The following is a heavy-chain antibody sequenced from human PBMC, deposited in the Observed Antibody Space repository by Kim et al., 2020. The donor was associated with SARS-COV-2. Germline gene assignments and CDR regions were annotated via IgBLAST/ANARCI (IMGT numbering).Heavy chain of an antibody. CDR1: GGSISSYY. CDR3: ARDEGAGTVY. CDR2: IYYSGST. D-gene: IGHD6-19*01. V-gene: IGHV4-59*13. Sequence: SETLSLTCTVSGGSISSYYWSWIRQPPGKGLEWIGYIYYSGSTNYNPSLKSRVTISVDTSKNQFSLKLSSVTAADTAVYYCARDEGAGTVYWGQGTLVTVSS. J-gene: IGHJ4*02.